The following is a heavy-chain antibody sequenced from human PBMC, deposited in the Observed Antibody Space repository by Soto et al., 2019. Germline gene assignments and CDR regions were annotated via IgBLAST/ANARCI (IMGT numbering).Heavy chain of an antibody. CDR1: GYTFTGYY. Sequence: GASVKVSCKASGYTFTGYYMHWVRQAPGQGLEWMGWINPNSGGTNYAQKFQGRLTISKDTSKNQVVLTMTNMDPVDTATYYCARDYGDAPNWFDPWGQGTLVTVSS. CDR2: INPNSGGT. J-gene: IGHJ5*02. D-gene: IGHD4-17*01. V-gene: IGHV1-2*02. CDR3: ARDYGDAPNWFDP.